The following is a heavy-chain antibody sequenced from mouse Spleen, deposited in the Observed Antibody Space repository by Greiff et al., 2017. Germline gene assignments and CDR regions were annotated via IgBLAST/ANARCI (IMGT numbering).Heavy chain of an antibody. J-gene: IGHJ3*01. Sequence: VKLMESGAELVKPGASVKMSCKASGYTFTTYPIEWMKQNHGKSLEWIGNFHPYNDDTKYNEKFKGKATLTVEKSSSTVYLELSRLTSDDSAVYYCATHYYGSSPFAYWGQGTLVTVSA. CDR2: FHPYNDDT. V-gene: IGHV1-47*01. CDR3: ATHYYGSSPFAY. D-gene: IGHD1-1*01. CDR1: GYTFTTYP.